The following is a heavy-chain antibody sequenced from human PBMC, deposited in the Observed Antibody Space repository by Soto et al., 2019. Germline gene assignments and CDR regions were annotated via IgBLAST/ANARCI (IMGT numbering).Heavy chain of an antibody. J-gene: IGHJ1*01. CDR2: IKSKTDGGTP. CDR1: VFTFTTAW. V-gene: IGHV3-15*07. D-gene: IGHD3-16*01. CDR3: ARADYDVDPQFAH. Sequence: LXXSCAASVFTFTTAWINLVRKAPVKGLEWVGRIKSKTDGGTPDFAAPVRGRFAISRDDSKSMVYLQMNSLTGEDTAVYYCARADYDVDPQFAHWGQGTLVTVSS.